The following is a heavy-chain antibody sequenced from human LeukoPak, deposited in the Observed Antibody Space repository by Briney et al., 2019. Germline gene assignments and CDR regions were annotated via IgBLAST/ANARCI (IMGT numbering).Heavy chain of an antibody. J-gene: IGHJ4*02. CDR1: GFTFSSYS. CDR2: ISSSSSYI. V-gene: IGHV3-21*01. Sequence: GGSLRLSCAASGFTFSSYSMNWVRQAPGKGLEWVSSISSSSSYIYYADSVKGRFTISRDNAKNSLYLQMNSLRAEDTAVYYCARDPEVGNSLSALDYWGQGTLVTVSS. CDR3: ARDPEVGNSLSALDY. D-gene: IGHD1/OR15-1a*01.